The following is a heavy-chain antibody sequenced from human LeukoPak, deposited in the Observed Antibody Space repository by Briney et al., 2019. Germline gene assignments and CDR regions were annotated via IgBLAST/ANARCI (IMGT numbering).Heavy chain of an antibody. Sequence: PGGSLRLSCAASGFTFSSYAMHWVRQAPGKGLEWVAVISYDGSNKYYADSVKGRFTISRDNSKNPLYLQMNSLRAEDTAVYYCLTGDDAFDIWGQGTMVTVSS. D-gene: IGHD7-27*01. CDR3: LTGDDAFDI. J-gene: IGHJ3*02. CDR2: ISYDGSNK. CDR1: GFTFSSYA. V-gene: IGHV3-30*01.